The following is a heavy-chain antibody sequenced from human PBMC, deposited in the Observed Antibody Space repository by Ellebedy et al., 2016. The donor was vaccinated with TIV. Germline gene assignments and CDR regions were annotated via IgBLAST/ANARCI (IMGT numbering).Heavy chain of an antibody. CDR3: ARHLPFMMDTAIGWFDP. CDR1: GYSFTSYW. D-gene: IGHD5-18*01. J-gene: IGHJ5*02. CDR2: IYPGDSDT. Sequence: GESLKISXKGSGYSFTSYWIGWVRQMPGKGLEWMGIIYPGDSDTRYSPSFQGQVTISADKSISTAYLQWSSLKASDTAMYYCARHLPFMMDTAIGWFDPWGQGTLVTVSS. V-gene: IGHV5-51*01.